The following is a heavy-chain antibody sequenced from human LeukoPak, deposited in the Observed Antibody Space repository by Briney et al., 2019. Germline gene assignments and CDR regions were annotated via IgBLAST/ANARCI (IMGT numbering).Heavy chain of an antibody. D-gene: IGHD2-2*01. CDR3: ARDPVDQPYWFFDL. V-gene: IGHV4-59*01. J-gene: IGHJ2*01. Sequence: PSETLSLTCTVSGGSISSYYWSWIRQPPGKGLEWIGYIYYSGSTNYNPSLKSRVTISVDTSKKQFSLKLSSVTAADTAVYYCARDPVDQPYWFFDLWGPGTLVTVSS. CDR1: GGSISSYY. CDR2: IYYSGST.